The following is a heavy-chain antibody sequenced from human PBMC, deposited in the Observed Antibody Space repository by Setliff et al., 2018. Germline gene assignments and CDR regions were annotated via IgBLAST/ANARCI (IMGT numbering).Heavy chain of an antibody. D-gene: IGHD6-19*01. J-gene: IGHJ6*03. CDR1: GDSISSYY. Sequence: KTSETLSLTCTVSGDSISSYYWSWIRQPAGKGLEWIGHIYIGGSANYNPSLKSRVTMSIDTSKNQFSLKLNSVTAADMAVYYCAREQWLDPPGYYYMDVWAKGTTVTVSS. V-gene: IGHV4-4*07. CDR2: IYIGGSA. CDR3: AREQWLDPPGYYYMDV.